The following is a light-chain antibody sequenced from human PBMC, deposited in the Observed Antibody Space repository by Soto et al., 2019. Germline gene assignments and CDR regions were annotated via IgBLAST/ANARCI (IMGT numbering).Light chain of an antibody. V-gene: IGKV3-15*01. CDR2: GAS. Sequence: EIVMTQSPATLSVSPGESATLSCRASQSVSSNLAWYQQKPGQTPRLLIYGASTRATGIPARFSGSGSGTEFTLAISGLQSEDFAVYYCQQYIDWPITFGQGTKLEIK. J-gene: IGKJ2*01. CDR3: QQYIDWPIT. CDR1: QSVSSN.